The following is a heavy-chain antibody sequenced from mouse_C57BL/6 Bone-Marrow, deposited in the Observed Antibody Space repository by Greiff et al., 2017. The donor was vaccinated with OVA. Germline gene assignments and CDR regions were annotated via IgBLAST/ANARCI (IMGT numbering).Heavy chain of an antibody. Sequence: QVQLKESGAELVKPGASVKMSCKASGYTFTTYPIEWMKQNHGKSLEWIGNFHPYNDDTKYNEKFKGKATLTVEKSSSTVYLELSRLTSDDSAVYYCARGYYGSSPFAYWGQGTLVTVSA. J-gene: IGHJ3*01. CDR1: GYTFTTYP. CDR3: ARGYYGSSPFAY. D-gene: IGHD1-1*01. CDR2: FHPYNDDT. V-gene: IGHV1-47*01.